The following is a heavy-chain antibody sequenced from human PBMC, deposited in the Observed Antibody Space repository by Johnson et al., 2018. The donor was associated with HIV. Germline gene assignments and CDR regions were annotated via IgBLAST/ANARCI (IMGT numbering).Heavy chain of an antibody. CDR3: ARDGWEQRGETVGDGFDI. V-gene: IGHV3-30-3*01. J-gene: IGHJ3*02. CDR2: ISYDGSNK. D-gene: IGHD1-26*01. Sequence: QMQLVESGGGVVQPGRSLRLSCAASGFTFSSYAMHWVRQAPGKGLEWVAVISYDGSNKYYADSVKGRFTISRDNTKNSVYLQMNSLRVEGTAFYYCARDGWEQRGETVGDGFDIWGQGTMVTVSS. CDR1: GFTFSSYA.